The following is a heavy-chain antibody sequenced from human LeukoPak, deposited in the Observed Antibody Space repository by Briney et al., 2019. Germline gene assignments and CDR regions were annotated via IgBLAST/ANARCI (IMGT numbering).Heavy chain of an antibody. V-gene: IGHV1-8*01. Sequence: ASVKVSCKASGYTFTSYDINWVRQATGQGLGWMGWMNPNNGNTDYAQKFQGRVTLTRNTSISTAYMELSSLRSEDTAVYYCARDFGKKKLGEFDYWGQGTLVTVSS. CDR3: ARDFGKKKLGEFDY. J-gene: IGHJ4*02. D-gene: IGHD3-3*01. CDR2: MNPNNGNT. CDR1: GYTFTSYD.